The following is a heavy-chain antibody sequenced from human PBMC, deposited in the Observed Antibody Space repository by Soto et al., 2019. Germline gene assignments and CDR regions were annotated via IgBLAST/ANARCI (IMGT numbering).Heavy chain of an antibody. Sequence: GGSLRLSCAASGFIFSNYDMSWVRQAPGEGLEWVSVISGGGDDTYYADSVKGQFTISRDNSKNTLYLQMNNLRAEDTAVYYCAKVDCSGASCYSFSSYYYYFMDVWGKGTTVTVSS. CDR1: GFIFSNYD. CDR2: ISGGGDDT. D-gene: IGHD2-15*01. J-gene: IGHJ6*03. CDR3: AKVDCSGASCYSFSSYYYYFMDV. V-gene: IGHV3-23*01.